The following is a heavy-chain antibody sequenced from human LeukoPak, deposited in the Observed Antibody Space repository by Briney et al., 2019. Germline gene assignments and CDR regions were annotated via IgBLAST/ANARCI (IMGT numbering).Heavy chain of an antibody. J-gene: IGHJ6*02. CDR2: IKQDGSEK. Sequence: PGTSLRLSCAASGFPFSSYGMHWVRQAPGKGLEWVANIKQDGSEKYYVDSVKGRFTISRDNAKNSLYLQMNSLRAEDTAVYYCAAEIYYYYGMDVWGQGTTVTVSS. CDR1: GFPFSSYG. CDR3: AAEIYYYYGMDV. V-gene: IGHV3-7*03.